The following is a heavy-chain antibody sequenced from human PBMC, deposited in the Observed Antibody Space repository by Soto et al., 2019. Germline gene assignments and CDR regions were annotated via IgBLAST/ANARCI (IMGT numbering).Heavy chain of an antibody. J-gene: IGHJ4*02. V-gene: IGHV4-31*03. Sequence: QVQLQESGPGLVKPSQTLCLTCTVSGGSISVGVYYWNWIRQLPGKGPEWIGYTYHTGSTYYNPSLESRVTISVDPSKNQFSLRLSSVTAADTAVYYCARIGNPDASLYFDYWGQGTLVTVSS. CDR2: TYHTGST. CDR3: ARIGNPDASLYFDY. D-gene: IGHD2-2*01. CDR1: GGSISVGVYY.